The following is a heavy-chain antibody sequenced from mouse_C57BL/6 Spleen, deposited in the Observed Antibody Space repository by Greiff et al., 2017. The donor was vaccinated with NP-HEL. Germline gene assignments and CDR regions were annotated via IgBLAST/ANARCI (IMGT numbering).Heavy chain of an antibody. Sequence: VKVVESGPGLVAPSQSLSITCTVSGFSLTSYAISWVRQPPGKGLEWLGVIWTGGGTNYNSALKSRLSISKDNSKSQVFLKMNSLQTDDTARYYCATSYYGPSGAMDYWGQGTSVTVSS. D-gene: IGHD1-1*01. CDR2: IWTGGGT. J-gene: IGHJ4*01. CDR1: GFSLTSYA. V-gene: IGHV2-9-1*01. CDR3: ATSYYGPSGAMDY.